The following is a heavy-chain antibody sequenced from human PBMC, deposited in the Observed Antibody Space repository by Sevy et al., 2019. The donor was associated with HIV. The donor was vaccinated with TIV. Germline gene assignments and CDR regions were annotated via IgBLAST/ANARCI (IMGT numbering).Heavy chain of an antibody. Sequence: ASVKVSCKASGYTFTSYGISWVRQAPGQGLEWMGWISAYNGNTNYEQKLQGRVTMTTDTSTSTAYMELRSLRSDDTAAYYCARLPSPLWFGELDYYYGMDVWGQGTTVTVSS. V-gene: IGHV1-18*01. CDR2: ISAYNGNT. CDR3: ARLPSPLWFGELDYYYGMDV. D-gene: IGHD3-10*01. CDR1: GYTFTSYG. J-gene: IGHJ6*02.